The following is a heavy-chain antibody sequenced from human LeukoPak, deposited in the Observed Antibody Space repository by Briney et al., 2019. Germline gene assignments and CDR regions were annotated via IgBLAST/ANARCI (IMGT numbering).Heavy chain of an antibody. CDR1: GGSIGSYY. Sequence: SETLSLTCTVSGGSIGSYYWSWIRQPPGKGLEWIGYIYYSGSTNYNPSLKSRVTISVDTSKNQFSLKLSSVTAADTAVYYCARLDIVVVTACFDYWGQGTLVTVSS. V-gene: IGHV4-59*08. D-gene: IGHD2-21*02. CDR3: ARLDIVVVTACFDY. J-gene: IGHJ4*02. CDR2: IYYSGST.